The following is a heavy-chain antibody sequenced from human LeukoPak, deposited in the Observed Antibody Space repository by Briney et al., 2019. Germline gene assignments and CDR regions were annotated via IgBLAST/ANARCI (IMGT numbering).Heavy chain of an antibody. V-gene: IGHV3-33*01. Sequence: GRSLRLSCAASGFTFSSYGMHWVRQAPGKGLEWVAVIWYDGSNKYYADSVKGRFTISRDNAKNSLYLQMNSLRAEDTAVYYCARTFGYSYGSNWFDPWGQGTLVTVSS. CDR3: ARTFGYSYGSNWFDP. J-gene: IGHJ5*02. CDR2: IWYDGSNK. CDR1: GFTFSSYG. D-gene: IGHD5-18*01.